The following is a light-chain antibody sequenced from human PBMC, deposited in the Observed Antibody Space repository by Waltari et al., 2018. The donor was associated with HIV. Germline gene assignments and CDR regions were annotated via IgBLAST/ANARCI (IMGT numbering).Light chain of an antibody. Sequence: QSVLTQPPSASGTPGQRLTISCSGRNSNIGSNTVNWYQQLPGTAPKLLIYGNTQRPSGVPDRFSGSKSGTSASLAISGLQSEDEADYYCAAWDDSLNGEVVFGGGTKLTVL. CDR2: GNT. V-gene: IGLV1-44*01. CDR1: NSNIGSNT. J-gene: IGLJ2*01. CDR3: AAWDDSLNGEVV.